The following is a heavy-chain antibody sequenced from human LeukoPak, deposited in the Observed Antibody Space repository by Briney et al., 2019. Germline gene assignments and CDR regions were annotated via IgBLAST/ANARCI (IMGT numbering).Heavy chain of an antibody. D-gene: IGHD4-11*01. V-gene: IGHV3-21*01. CDR2: ITSSSSYI. Sequence: TGGSLRLSCAASGFTFSSYSMNWVRQAPGKGLEWVSSITSSSSYIYYADSVKGRFTISRQNAKNSLYLQLNSLRAEDTAVYYCVRLYDDYTNGHFDSWGQGPLVTVSS. CDR3: VRLYDDYTNGHFDS. CDR1: GFTFSSYS. J-gene: IGHJ4*02.